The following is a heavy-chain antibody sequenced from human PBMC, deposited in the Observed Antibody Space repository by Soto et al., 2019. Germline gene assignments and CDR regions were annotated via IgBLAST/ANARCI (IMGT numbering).Heavy chain of an antibody. D-gene: IGHD3-22*01. J-gene: IGHJ4*02. CDR3: ARGADYYDSSGYYDFDY. CDR2: IWYGGSNK. Sequence: GGSLRLSCAASGFTFSSYGMHWVRQAPGKGLEWVSAIWYGGSNKYYADSVKGRFTISRDNSKNTLYLQMNSLRAEDTAVYYCARGADYYDSSGYYDFDYWGQGTLVTVSS. CDR1: GFTFSSYG. V-gene: IGHV3-33*01.